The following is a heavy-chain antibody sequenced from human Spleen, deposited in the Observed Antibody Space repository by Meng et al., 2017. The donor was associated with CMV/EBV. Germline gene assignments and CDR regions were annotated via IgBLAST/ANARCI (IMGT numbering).Heavy chain of an antibody. CDR2: INPNTGVT. Sequence: SVKVSCKASGYTFTGYYMHWVRQAPGQGLEWMGSINPNTGVTNYAQKFQGRVAMTRDTSISTAYMELSRLRSDDTAVYYCASSRAGGVWGQGTLVTVSS. CDR3: ASSRAGGV. CDR1: GYTFTGYY. J-gene: IGHJ4*02. D-gene: IGHD1-26*01. V-gene: IGHV1-2*02.